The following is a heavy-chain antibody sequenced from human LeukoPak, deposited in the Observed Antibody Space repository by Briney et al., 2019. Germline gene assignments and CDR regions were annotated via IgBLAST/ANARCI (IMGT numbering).Heavy chain of an antibody. CDR3: ARGSSKVAGRTFLDY. CDR1: GGSFSGYY. D-gene: IGHD6-19*01. Sequence: KPSETLSLTCAVYGGSFSGYYWSWIRQPPGKGLEWIGEINHSGSTNYNPSLKSRVTISVDTSKNQFSLKLSSVTAADTAVYYCARGSSKVAGRTFLDYWGQGTLVTVSS. J-gene: IGHJ4*02. CDR2: INHSGST. V-gene: IGHV4-34*01.